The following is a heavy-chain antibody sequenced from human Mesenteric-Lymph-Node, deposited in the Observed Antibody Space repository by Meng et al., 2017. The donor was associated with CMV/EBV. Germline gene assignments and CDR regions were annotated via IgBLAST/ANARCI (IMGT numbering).Heavy chain of an antibody. V-gene: IGHV4-34*01. CDR3: APRDCSSSSCYAGRVNVHH. CDR1: SFSGYY. J-gene: IGHJ1*01. D-gene: IGHD2-2*01. CDR2: IDQSGGT. Sequence: SFSGYYGSGIRQPPGKGLEWIGEIDQSGGTNYNPYLKGRVAVSVDTSKNQFTLNLRSVAAADTAIYYCAPRDCSSSSCYAGRVNVHHWGQGSLVTVSS.